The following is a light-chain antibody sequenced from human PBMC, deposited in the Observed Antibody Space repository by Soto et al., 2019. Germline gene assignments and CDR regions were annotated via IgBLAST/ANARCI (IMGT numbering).Light chain of an antibody. CDR1: QSVAGY. CDR3: QQSYTSSST. Sequence: DIQMTQAPSSLSASVGDRVTLTCRASQSVAGYLNWYQQKPGGAPHLLIYAASTLQSGVPSRFSGSGSGTDFKLTISSLQPEDVATYYCQQSYTSSSTFGPGTKVYIK. V-gene: IGKV1-39*01. J-gene: IGKJ1*01. CDR2: AAS.